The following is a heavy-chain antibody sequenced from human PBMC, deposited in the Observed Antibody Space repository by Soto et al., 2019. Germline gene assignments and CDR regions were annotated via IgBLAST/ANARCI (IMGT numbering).Heavy chain of an antibody. CDR1: GYHFGNYW. Sequence: PGESLKTSCKGPGYHFGNYWIGWVRQMPGKGLEWMGVLNPGDSGTTYRPSFQGQVTISADKSISTAYLQWSSLKASDTAVYYCARQHTSNWNSPNYYYYYGMDVWGQGTTVTVSS. CDR3: ARQHTSNWNSPNYYYYYGMDV. V-gene: IGHV5-51*01. CDR2: LNPGDSGT. D-gene: IGHD1-7*01. J-gene: IGHJ6*02.